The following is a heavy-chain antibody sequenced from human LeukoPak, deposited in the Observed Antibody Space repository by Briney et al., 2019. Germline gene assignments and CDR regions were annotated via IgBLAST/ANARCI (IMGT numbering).Heavy chain of an antibody. V-gene: IGHV3-74*01. D-gene: IGHD3-16*01. CDR1: GFTFSSYW. Sequence: GGSLRLSCAASGFTFSSYWMHWVRHLPGKGLAWVSRISSDGSTTNYAASVKGRFTTSRDNAKNSLYLQMNSLRAEDTAVYYCARDTVHGGLDWGQGTLVTVSS. CDR3: ARDTVHGGLD. J-gene: IGHJ4*02. CDR2: ISSDGSTT.